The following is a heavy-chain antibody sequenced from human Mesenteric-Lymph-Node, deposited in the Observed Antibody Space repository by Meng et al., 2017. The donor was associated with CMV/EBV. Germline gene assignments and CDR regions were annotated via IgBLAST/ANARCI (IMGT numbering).Heavy chain of an antibody. J-gene: IGHJ4*02. V-gene: IGHV4-34*01. CDR3: ARHQRWLKSEGGFNY. CDR1: GGSFRGYY. Sequence: HVHHSRCGARLLRPSVTLSLTCAVYGGSFRGYYWSWIRQPPGKGLEWIGEINHSGSTNYNPSLKSRVTTSVDTSKNQFSLKLSSVTAADTAVYYCARHQRWLKSEGGFNYWGQGTLVTVSS. D-gene: IGHD4-23*01. CDR2: INHSGST.